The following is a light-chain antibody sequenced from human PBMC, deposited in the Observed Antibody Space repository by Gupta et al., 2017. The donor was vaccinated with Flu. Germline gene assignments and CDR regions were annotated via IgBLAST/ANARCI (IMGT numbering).Light chain of an antibody. CDR1: SSNIGAGYD. CDR3: QSYDSSLSGWV. V-gene: IGLV1-40*01. J-gene: IGLJ3*02. Sequence: SVLPPPPAVSAAPRERVTISCTSSSSNIGAGYDVHWYQQLPGTAPKLLIYGNSNRPSGVPDRFSGSKSGTSASLAITGLQAEDEADYYCQSYDSSLSGWVFGGGTKLTVL. CDR2: GNS.